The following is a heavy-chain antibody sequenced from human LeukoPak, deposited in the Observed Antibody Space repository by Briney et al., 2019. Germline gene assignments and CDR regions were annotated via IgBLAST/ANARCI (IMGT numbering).Heavy chain of an antibody. CDR3: AKGLSGSTGFDY. CDR2: ISYDGSNK. CDR1: GFTFSSYA. V-gene: IGHV3-30-3*01. D-gene: IGHD3-10*01. J-gene: IGHJ4*02. Sequence: PGGSLRLSCAASGFTFSSYAMHWVRQAPGKGLEWVAVISYDGSNKYYADSVKGRFTISRDNSKNTLYLQMNSLRAEDTAVYYCAKGLSGSTGFDYWGQGTLVTVSS.